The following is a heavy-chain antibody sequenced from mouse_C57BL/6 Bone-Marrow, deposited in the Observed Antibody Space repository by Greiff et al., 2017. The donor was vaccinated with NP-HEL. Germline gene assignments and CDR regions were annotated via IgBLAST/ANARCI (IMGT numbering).Heavy chain of an antibody. D-gene: IGHD1-1*01. J-gene: IGHJ4*01. Sequence: VQLQQSGPELVKPGASVKLSCKASGYTFTSYDINWVKQRPGQGLEWIGWIYPRDGSTKYNEKFKGKATLTVDTSSSTAYMELHSLTSEDSAGYFWARMGLDYYGKGSYAMDYWGQGTSVTVSS. V-gene: IGHV1-85*01. CDR2: IYPRDGST. CDR3: ARMGLDYYGKGSYAMDY. CDR1: GYTFTSYD.